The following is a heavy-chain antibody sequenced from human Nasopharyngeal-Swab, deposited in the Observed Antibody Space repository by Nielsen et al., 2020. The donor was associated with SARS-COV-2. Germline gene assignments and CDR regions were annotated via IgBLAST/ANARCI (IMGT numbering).Heavy chain of an antibody. CDR2: IHYGGRT. V-gene: IGHV4-39*01. CDR1: GGSITNTKYY. D-gene: IGHD3-10*01. Sequence: SETLSLTCNVSGGSITNTKYYWAWIRQPPGKGPEWIGSIHYGGRTYYKPSLKSRIGMAVDTSKNQFSLELRSVTAADAAIYYCASLLLWFGELSDDYWGQGTLVTVSS. J-gene: IGHJ4*02. CDR3: ASLLLWFGELSDDY.